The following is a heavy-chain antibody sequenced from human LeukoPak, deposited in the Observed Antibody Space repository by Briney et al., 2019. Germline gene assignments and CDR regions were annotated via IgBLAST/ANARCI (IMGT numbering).Heavy chain of an antibody. CDR2: ISYDGSNK. D-gene: IGHD6-19*01. Sequence: GRSLRLSCVASGFTFSSYAMHWVRQAPGKGLEWVALISYDGSNKYYADSVKGRVTISRDNSKNTLYLQMNSLRAEDTAVYYCARGGVYSSGSYYLYYFDYWGQGTLVTVSS. V-gene: IGHV3-30-3*01. J-gene: IGHJ4*02. CDR1: GFTFSSYA. CDR3: ARGGVYSSGSYYLYYFDY.